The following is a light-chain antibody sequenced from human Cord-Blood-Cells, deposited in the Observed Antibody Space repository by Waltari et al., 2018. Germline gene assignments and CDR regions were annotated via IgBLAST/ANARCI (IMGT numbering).Light chain of an antibody. CDR1: KLGDKY. CDR2: QDS. J-gene: IGLJ1*01. V-gene: IGLV3-1*01. Sequence: SYELTQPPSVSVSPGQTASITCSGDKLGDKYACWYQQKPGQSPVLVIYQDSKRHSGIPERFSGSNSGNTAPLTISGTQAMDEADYYCQAWDSSTYVFGTRTKVTVL. CDR3: QAWDSSTYV.